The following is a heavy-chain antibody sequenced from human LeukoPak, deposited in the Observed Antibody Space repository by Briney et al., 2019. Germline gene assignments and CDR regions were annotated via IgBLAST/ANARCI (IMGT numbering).Heavy chain of an antibody. D-gene: IGHD3-16*01. V-gene: IGHV3-7*01. CDR1: GFTLSNHC. CDR2: IKQDGKEK. J-gene: IGHJ4*02. Sequence: PGGSLRLSCAASGFTLSNHCMSWVRQVPGEGLEWVADIKQDGKEKHYVDSVKGRFTISRDNAKNSLYLQMNSLRVEDTAMYYCARVFFMDDSAYRPLDFWGQGTLVTVSS. CDR3: ARVFFMDDSAYRPLDF.